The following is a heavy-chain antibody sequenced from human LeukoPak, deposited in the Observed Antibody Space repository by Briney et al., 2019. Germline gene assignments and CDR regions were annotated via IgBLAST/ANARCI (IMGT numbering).Heavy chain of an antibody. CDR2: IYPGDSDT. Sequence: GESLKISCKGSGYSFTSYWIGWVRQMPGKGLEWMGIIYPGDSDTRYSPSFQGQVTISADKSISTAYLQWSSLKASDTAMYYCARHRGIAARPSYFDYWGQGTPVTVSS. V-gene: IGHV5-51*01. CDR3: ARHRGIAARPSYFDY. J-gene: IGHJ4*02. CDR1: GYSFTSYW. D-gene: IGHD6-6*01.